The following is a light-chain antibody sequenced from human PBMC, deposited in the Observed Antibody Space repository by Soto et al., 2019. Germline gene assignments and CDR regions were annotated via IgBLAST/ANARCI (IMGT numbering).Light chain of an antibody. CDR3: QQYNSYR. J-gene: IGKJ1*01. Sequence: IVLTQSPDTLSLSPGERGTLSCRASESVTNYLAWYQQKPGQAPRLLVYDVSNRATGIPARFSGGGSGTEFTLTISSLQPDDFATYYCQQYNSYRFGQGTKVDIK. V-gene: IGKV3-11*01. CDR1: ESVTNY. CDR2: DVS.